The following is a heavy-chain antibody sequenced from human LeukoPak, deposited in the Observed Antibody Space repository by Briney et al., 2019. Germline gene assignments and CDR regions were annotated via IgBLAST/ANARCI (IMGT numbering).Heavy chain of an antibody. J-gene: IGHJ4*02. CDR2: ISGSGGRA. Sequence: GGSLRLSCAASGFTFSSYAMSWVRQFPGKGLEWVPAISGSGGRAFYADSVKGRFTISRDNSKNTLHLQMNSLRAEDTAVYYCAKGPLIEVAGTTWDYWGQGTLVTVSS. D-gene: IGHD6-19*01. CDR1: GFTFSSYA. V-gene: IGHV3-23*01. CDR3: AKGPLIEVAGTTWDY.